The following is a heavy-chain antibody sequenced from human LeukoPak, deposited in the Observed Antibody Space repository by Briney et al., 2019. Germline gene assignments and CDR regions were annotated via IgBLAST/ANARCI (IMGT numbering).Heavy chain of an antibody. Sequence: SETLSLTCTVSGGSISSHYWSWIRQPPGKGLEWIGYIYYSGGTNYNPSLKSRVTISVDTSKNQFSLKLSSVTAADTAVYYCARVRGDYDFWSGYPYFDYWGQGTLVTVSS. V-gene: IGHV4-59*11. D-gene: IGHD3-3*01. J-gene: IGHJ4*02. CDR1: GGSISSHY. CDR3: ARVRGDYDFWSGYPYFDY. CDR2: IYYSGGT.